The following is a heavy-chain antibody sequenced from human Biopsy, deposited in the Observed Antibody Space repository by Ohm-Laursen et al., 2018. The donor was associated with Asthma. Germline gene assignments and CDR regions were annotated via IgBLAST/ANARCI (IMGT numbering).Heavy chain of an antibody. CDR2: ISYDGSNK. CDR1: GFTFSSYG. D-gene: IGHD3-3*01. CDR3: ASQSSGPDFWSRYYYFDY. V-gene: IGHV3-30*03. J-gene: IGHJ4*02. Sequence: RSLRLSCAASGFTFSSYGMHWVRQAPGKGLEWVAVISYDGSNKYYADSVKGRFTISRDNSKNTLYLQMNSLRAEDTAVYYCASQSSGPDFWSRYYYFDYWGQGTLVTVSS.